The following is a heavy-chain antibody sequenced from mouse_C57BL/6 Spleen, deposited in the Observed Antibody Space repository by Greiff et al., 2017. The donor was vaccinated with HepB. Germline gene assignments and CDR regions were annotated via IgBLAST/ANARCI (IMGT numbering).Heavy chain of an antibody. D-gene: IGHD2-2*01. CDR3: ARGDGYEAWFAY. V-gene: IGHV1-50*01. Sequence: QVQLQQSGAELVKPGASVKLSCKASGYTFTSYWMQWVKQRPGQGLEWIGEIDPSDSYTNYNQKFKGKATLTVDTSSSTAYMQLSSLTSEDSAVYYCARGDGYEAWFAYWGQGTLVTVSA. CDR1: GYTFTSYW. CDR2: IDPSDSYT. J-gene: IGHJ3*01.